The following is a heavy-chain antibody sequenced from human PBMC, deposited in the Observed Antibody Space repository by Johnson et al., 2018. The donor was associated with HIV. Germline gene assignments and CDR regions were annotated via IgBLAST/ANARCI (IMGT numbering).Heavy chain of an antibody. CDR2: IYSDGSI. D-gene: IGHD3-16*01. CDR3: ARVTPQRGGNDSFDI. Sequence: VQLVESGGGLVQPGGSLRLSCAASGFTVSRYYMSWVRQAPGKGLEWVSVIYSDGSIYYADSVKGRCTISRDNSKNTLYLQMNSLRAEDTAVYYCARVTPQRGGNDSFDIWGQGTMGTVSS. J-gene: IGHJ3*02. CDR1: GFTVSRYY. V-gene: IGHV3-66*01.